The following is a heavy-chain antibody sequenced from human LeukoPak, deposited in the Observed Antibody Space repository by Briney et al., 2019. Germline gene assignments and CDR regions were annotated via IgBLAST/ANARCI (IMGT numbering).Heavy chain of an antibody. CDR3: ARGKGPDP. CDR1: GFTFSSYD. Sequence: GGSLRLSCAASGFTFSSYDMNWVRQAPGKGLEWVSYISSGGSSIYYADSVKGRFTISRGNAKNSLYLQMNSLGAEDTAVYYWARGKGPDPWGQGTLVTVSS. V-gene: IGHV3-48*03. CDR2: ISSGGSSI. J-gene: IGHJ5*02.